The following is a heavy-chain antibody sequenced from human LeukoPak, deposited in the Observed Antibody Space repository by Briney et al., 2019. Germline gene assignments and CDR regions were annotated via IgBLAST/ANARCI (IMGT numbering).Heavy chain of an antibody. CDR1: VGSISSYY. CDR3: ARLSPLYGMDV. CDR2: IYYSGST. Sequence: PSETLSLTCTVSVGSISSYYWSWIRQPPGKGLEWIGYIYYSGSTNYNPSLKSRVTISVDTSKNQFSLKLSSVTAADTAVYYCARLSPLYGMDVWGQGTTVTVSS. J-gene: IGHJ6*02. V-gene: IGHV4-59*08.